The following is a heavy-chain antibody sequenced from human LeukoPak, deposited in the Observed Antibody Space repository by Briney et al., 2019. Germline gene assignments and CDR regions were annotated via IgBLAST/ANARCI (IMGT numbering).Heavy chain of an antibody. V-gene: IGHV3-30-3*01. CDR2: ISYDGSNK. D-gene: IGHD6-13*01. CDR3: ARATYRIAAAGTPGY. J-gene: IGHJ4*02. Sequence: PGGSLRLSCAASGFTFSSYAMHRVRQAPGKGLEWVAVISYDGSNKYYADSVKGRFTISRDNSKNTLYLQMNSLRAEDTAVYYCARATYRIAAAGTPGYWGQGTLVTVSS. CDR1: GFTFSSYA.